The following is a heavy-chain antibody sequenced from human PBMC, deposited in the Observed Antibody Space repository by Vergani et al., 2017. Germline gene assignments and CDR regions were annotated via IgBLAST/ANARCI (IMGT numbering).Heavy chain of an antibody. CDR2: INSDGDST. V-gene: IGHV3-74*01. CDR3: ARDGWELLDYFYYMDV. D-gene: IGHD1-26*01. J-gene: IGHJ6*03. Sequence: EVQLLQSGGGVIQPGGSVRLSCAASGFTFSNYWMQWVRQAPGKGLMWVSRINSDGDSTSYADSVKGRFTISRDNAKNTLYLLMDSLRAEDTAVYYCARDGWELLDYFYYMDVWGKGTTVTVSS. CDR1: GFTFSNYW.